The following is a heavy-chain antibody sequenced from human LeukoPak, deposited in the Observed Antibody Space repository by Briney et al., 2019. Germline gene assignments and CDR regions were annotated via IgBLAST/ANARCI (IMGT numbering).Heavy chain of an antibody. CDR2: INPNSGGT. V-gene: IGHV1-2*02. Sequence: GASVKVSCKASGYTFTGYYMHWVRQAPGQGLEWMGWINPNSGGTNYAQKVQGRVTMTRDTSISTAYMELSRLRSDDTAVYYCARGPENYYYYYMDVWGKGTTVTISS. CDR1: GYTFTGYY. D-gene: IGHD1-14*01. J-gene: IGHJ6*03. CDR3: ARGPENYYYYYMDV.